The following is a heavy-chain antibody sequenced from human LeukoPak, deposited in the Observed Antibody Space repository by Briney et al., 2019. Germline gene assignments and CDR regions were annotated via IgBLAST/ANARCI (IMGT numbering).Heavy chain of an antibody. D-gene: IGHD3-10*01. CDR3: ARDFRWFDP. V-gene: IGHV4-39*07. J-gene: IGHJ5*02. Sequence: SETLSLTCTVSGGSISSSSYYWGWIRQPPGKGLEWIGSIYYSGSTYYNPSLKSRVTISVDTSKNQFSLKLSSVTAADTAVYYCARDFRWFDPWGQGTLVTVSS. CDR1: GGSISSSSYY. CDR2: IYYSGST.